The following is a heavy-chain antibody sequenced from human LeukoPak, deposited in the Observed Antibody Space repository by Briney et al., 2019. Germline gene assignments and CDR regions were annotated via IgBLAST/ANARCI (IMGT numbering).Heavy chain of an antibody. V-gene: IGHV4-39*07. CDR2: IFYNGYT. CDR3: ARDRLAWELEDAVGDY. Sequence: SETLSLTCTVSGGSISSSSFYWGWIRQPPGMGLEWIGTIFYNGYTYYSPSLKSRVTISVDRSKNQFSLKLSSVTAADTAVYYCARDRLAWELEDAVGDYWGQGTLVTVSS. D-gene: IGHD1-26*01. J-gene: IGHJ4*02. CDR1: GGSISSSSFY.